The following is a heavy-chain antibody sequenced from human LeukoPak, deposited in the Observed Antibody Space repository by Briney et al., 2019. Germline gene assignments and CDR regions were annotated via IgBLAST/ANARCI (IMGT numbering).Heavy chain of an antibody. CDR1: GGSISSHY. V-gene: IGHV4-59*11. Sequence: SETLSLTCTVSGGSISSHYWSWIRQPPGKGLEWIGYIYYSGSTNYNPSLKSRVTISVDTSKNQFSLKLSSVTAADTAVYYCARDRIAGYYYDSSGYLTHDAFDIWGQGTMVTVSS. CDR3: ARDRIAGYYYDSSGYLTHDAFDI. J-gene: IGHJ3*02. D-gene: IGHD3-22*01. CDR2: IYYSGST.